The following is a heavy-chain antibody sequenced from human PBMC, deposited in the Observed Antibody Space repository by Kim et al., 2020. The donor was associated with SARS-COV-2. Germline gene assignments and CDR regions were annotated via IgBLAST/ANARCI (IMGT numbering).Heavy chain of an antibody. Sequence: SYTPSLKRRVTMSVATSKNQFSLKLSSVTAADTAVYYCARERKRTDSLDPWGQGTLVTVSS. CDR3: ARERKRTDSLDP. V-gene: IGHV4-30-2*05. J-gene: IGHJ5*02.